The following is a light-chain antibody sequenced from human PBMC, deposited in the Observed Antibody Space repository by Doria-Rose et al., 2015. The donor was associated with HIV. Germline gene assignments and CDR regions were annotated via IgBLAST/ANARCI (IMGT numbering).Light chain of an antibody. V-gene: IGKV1-17*03. CDR3: LQHNSYPRT. Sequence: EIVMTQSPSARSASVGDRVTITCRARHDISTSLAWYQQKPGKAPKRLIYDTSSWHSGVPSRFSGSGSGTEFTLTISSLQPEDFATYYCLQHNSYPRTFGQGTKVDIK. J-gene: IGKJ1*01. CDR2: DTS. CDR1: HDISTS.